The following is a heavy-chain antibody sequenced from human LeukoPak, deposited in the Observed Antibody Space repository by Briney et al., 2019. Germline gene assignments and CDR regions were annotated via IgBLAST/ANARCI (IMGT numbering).Heavy chain of an antibody. CDR1: GGSISSYY. CDR2: INTSGST. Sequence: SETLSLTCTVSGGSISSYYWSWIRQPAGKGLEWIGRINTSGSTKYNPSLKSRVTMSVDTSNNQFSLKLSSVTAADTAVYYCARRTTRWVTGYYKDAFDIWGQGTMVTVSS. V-gene: IGHV4-4*07. CDR3: ARRTTRWVTGYYKDAFDI. D-gene: IGHD3-9*01. J-gene: IGHJ3*02.